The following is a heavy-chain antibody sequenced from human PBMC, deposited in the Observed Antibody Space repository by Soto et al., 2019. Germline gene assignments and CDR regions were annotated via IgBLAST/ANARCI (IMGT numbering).Heavy chain of an antibody. J-gene: IGHJ6*02. V-gene: IGHV5-51*01. Sequence: GESLKISCKGSGYSFTSYWIVWVRQMPGKGLEWMGIIYPGDSDTRYSPSFQGQVTISADKSISTAYLQWSSLKASDTAMYYCARNSAEASYYYYGMDVWGQGTTVTVSS. D-gene: IGHD2-15*01. CDR1: GYSFTSYW. CDR3: ARNSAEASYYYYGMDV. CDR2: IYPGDSDT.